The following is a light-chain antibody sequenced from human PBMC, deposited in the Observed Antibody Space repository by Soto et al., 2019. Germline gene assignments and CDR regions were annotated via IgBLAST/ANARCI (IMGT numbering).Light chain of an antibody. CDR2: DAS. V-gene: IGKV3-11*01. J-gene: IGKJ1*01. Sequence: EIVLTQSPATLSLSPGERATLSCRASQSVSSYLAWYQQKPGQAPRLLIYDASNRATGIPDRFSGSGSGTDFTLTISRLEPEDFAVYYCQPYGTSSWTFGQGTKVDIK. CDR3: QPYGTSSWT. CDR1: QSVSSY.